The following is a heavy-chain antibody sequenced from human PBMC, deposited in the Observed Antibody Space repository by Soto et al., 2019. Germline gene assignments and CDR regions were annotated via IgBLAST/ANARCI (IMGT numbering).Heavy chain of an antibody. CDR1: GGTFSSYS. CDR2: IIPIFGTA. V-gene: IGHV1-69*01. D-gene: IGHD1-26*01. J-gene: IGHJ4*02. Sequence: QVQPVQSGAEVTKPGSSVKVSCKASGGTFSSYSINWVRQAPGQGLEWMGEIIPIFGTANYAQKFQGRVTITADESTSTAYMELSSLRSEDTAVYYCARDGGRHSGGIDYWGQGTLVTVSS. CDR3: ARDGGRHSGGIDY.